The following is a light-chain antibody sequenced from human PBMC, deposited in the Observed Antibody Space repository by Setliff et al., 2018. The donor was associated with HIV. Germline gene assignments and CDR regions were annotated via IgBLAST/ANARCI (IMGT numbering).Light chain of an antibody. V-gene: IGLV2-23*02. J-gene: IGLJ1*01. Sequence: ALTQPASVSGSPGQSITISCTGTSSDVGTYNTVSWYQQHPGKAPKLMIYEVTKRPSGISDRFSASKSGNTASLTISGIQAEDEADYYCCSYVGGYFFGTGTKVTVL. CDR3: CSYVGGYF. CDR2: EVT. CDR1: SSDVGTYNT.